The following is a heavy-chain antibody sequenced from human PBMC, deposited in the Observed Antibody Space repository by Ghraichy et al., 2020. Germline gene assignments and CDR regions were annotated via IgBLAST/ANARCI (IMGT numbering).Heavy chain of an antibody. D-gene: IGHD3-16*01. CDR3: VREYFGVTF. CDR2: IGTKGDTT. Sequence: GGSLRLSCSASGFIFSNYAMNWVRQAPGKGLEYVSTIGTKGDTTYHADSVKGRFTTSRDNPKNTLWLQMSSLRTEDTAVYYCVREYFGVTFWGQGTLVTVSS. J-gene: IGHJ4*02. V-gene: IGHV3-64D*06. CDR1: GFIFSNYA.